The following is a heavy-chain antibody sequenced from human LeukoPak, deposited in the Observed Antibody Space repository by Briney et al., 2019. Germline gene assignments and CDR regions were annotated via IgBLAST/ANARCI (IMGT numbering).Heavy chain of an antibody. CDR3: ARVAARMVTDAFDI. Sequence: GASVKVSCKASGYTFTSYGISWVRQAPGQGLEWMGWISAYNGNTNYAQKLQGRVTMTTDTSTSTAYMELRSLRSDDTAVYYCARVAARMVTDAFDIWGQGTMVTVSS. D-gene: IGHD6-6*01. CDR1: GYTFTSYG. J-gene: IGHJ3*02. CDR2: ISAYNGNT. V-gene: IGHV1-18*01.